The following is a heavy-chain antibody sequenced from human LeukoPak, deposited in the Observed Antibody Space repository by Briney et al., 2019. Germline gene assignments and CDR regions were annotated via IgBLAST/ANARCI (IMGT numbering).Heavy chain of an antibody. CDR2: IDPNSGGT. Sequence: ASVKVSCKASGYTFKNYYLHWVRQAPGQGLEWLGHIDPNSGGTKYAHKFQGRVTMTRDTSTSSAYMELSSLIFDDTALYYCARDVGYSSGSVLQKYFDSWGHGTLVTVSS. CDR3: ARDVGYSSGSVLQKYFDS. V-gene: IGHV1-2*06. CDR1: GYTFKNYY. J-gene: IGHJ4*01. D-gene: IGHD5-18*01.